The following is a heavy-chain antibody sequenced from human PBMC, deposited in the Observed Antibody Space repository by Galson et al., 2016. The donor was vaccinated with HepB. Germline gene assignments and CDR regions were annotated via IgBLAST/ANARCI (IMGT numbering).Heavy chain of an antibody. V-gene: IGHV3-7*01. CDR3: ARDYFDSRGYFGAYYYGIDV. CDR2: IKQDGSEK. Sequence: SLRLSCAASGITFRRYWMTWVRQAPGKGLEWVANIKQDGSEKYYVDSVKGRFTISRDNAKNSLYLQMNSLRAEDTAVYFCARDYFDSRGYFGAYYYGIDVWGQGTTVTVSS. J-gene: IGHJ6*02. CDR1: GITFRRYW. D-gene: IGHD3-22*01.